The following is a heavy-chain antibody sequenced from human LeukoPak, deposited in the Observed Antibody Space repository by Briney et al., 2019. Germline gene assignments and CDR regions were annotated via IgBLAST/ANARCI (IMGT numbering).Heavy chain of an antibody. Sequence: GGSLRLSCAASGFTFSSYGMHWVRQAPGKGLEWVAVIWYDGSNRYYADSVKGRFTISRDNSKNTLYLQMNSLRAEDTAVYYCARDGNYYDSSGNFDYWGQGTLVTVSS. V-gene: IGHV3-33*01. J-gene: IGHJ4*02. CDR2: IWYDGSNR. D-gene: IGHD3-22*01. CDR1: GFTFSSYG. CDR3: ARDGNYYDSSGNFDY.